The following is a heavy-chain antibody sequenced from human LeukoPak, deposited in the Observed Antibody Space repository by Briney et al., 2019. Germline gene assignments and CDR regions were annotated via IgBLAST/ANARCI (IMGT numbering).Heavy chain of an antibody. CDR2: ISWDGGST. J-gene: IGHJ4*02. CDR3: AKVTPSHDILTGYYDY. D-gene: IGHD3-9*01. Sequence: GGSLRLSCAASGFTFDDYSMHWVRQTPGKGLEWVSLISWDGGSTYYGDSVKGRFTTSRDNSQNSLYLHMNSLKTDDTALYYCAKVTPSHDILTGYYDYWGQGTLVTVSS. CDR1: GFTFDDYS. V-gene: IGHV3-43*01.